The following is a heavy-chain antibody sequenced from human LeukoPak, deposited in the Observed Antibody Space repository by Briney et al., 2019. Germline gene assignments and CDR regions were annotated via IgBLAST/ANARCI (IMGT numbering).Heavy chain of an antibody. J-gene: IGHJ4*02. CDR3: ARERKGWIQLDF. D-gene: IGHD5-18*01. V-gene: IGHV4-31*03. Sequence: SETLSLTCTVSGGSISSRSYYWGWVRQPPGKGLEWIGYIYYSGSTYYNPSLKSRVAISVDTSKNQFSLKLSSVTAADTAVYYCARERKGWIQLDFWGQGTLVTVSS. CDR2: IYYSGST. CDR1: GGSISSRSYY.